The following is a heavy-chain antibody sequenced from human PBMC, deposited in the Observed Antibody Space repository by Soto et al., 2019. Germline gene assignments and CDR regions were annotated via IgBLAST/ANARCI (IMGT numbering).Heavy chain of an antibody. CDR1: GFSLANYP. CDR3: AKGPHTNVGWPYYFES. Sequence: WGSLRLSCVASGFSLANYPMNWVRQTPGKGLEWISYSSPRGDTIYYADSVEGRFTISRDNARNSLSLHMISLRDEDSALYYCAKGPHTNVGWPYYFESWGQGVPVTVSS. J-gene: IGHJ4*02. D-gene: IGHD6-19*01. V-gene: IGHV3-48*02. CDR2: SSPRGDTI.